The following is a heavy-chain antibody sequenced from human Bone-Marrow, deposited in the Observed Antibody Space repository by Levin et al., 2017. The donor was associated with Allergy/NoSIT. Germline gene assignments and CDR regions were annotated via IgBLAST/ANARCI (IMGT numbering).Heavy chain of an antibody. CDR2: IIPLLGII. D-gene: IGHD2-2*03. V-gene: IGHV1-69*04. J-gene: IGHJ6*02. CDR1: GGSISSYI. CDR3: ATDGYCADSGCQNYLYYPMDV. Sequence: SVKVSCRASGGSISSYIFSWVRQAPGQGPEWMGRIIPLLGIISYAQKFQGRVTISADKSTNTAYMEVSSLRSEDTAVYFCATDGYCADSGCQNYLYYPMDVWGQGTTVTVSS.